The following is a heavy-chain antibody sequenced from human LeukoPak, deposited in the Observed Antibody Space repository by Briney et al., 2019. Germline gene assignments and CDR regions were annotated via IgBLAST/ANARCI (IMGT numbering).Heavy chain of an antibody. D-gene: IGHD3-10*01. J-gene: IGHJ4*02. CDR1: GVSFSGYY. CDR3: ARGPYGSGSFFDY. Sequence: SETLSLTCAVSGVSFSGYYWSWIRQPPGKGLEWIGEINHSGSTNYNPSLKSRVTISVDTSKNQFYLKLSSVTAADTAVYYCARGPYGSGSFFDYWGQGTLVTVSS. V-gene: IGHV4-34*01. CDR2: INHSGST.